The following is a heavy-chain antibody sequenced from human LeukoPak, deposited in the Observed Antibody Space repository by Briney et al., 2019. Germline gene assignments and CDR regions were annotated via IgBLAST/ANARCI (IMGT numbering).Heavy chain of an antibody. CDR1: GFTVRSNY. CDR2: IYSGGST. Sequence: GGSLRLSCAASGFTVRSNYMSWVRQAPGKGLEWVSVIYSGGSTDYADSVKGRFIISRDNSKNTLYPQMNSLRADDTAVYYCARTSMGPWGQGTQVIVST. J-gene: IGHJ5*02. V-gene: IGHV3-66*01. CDR3: ARTSMGP.